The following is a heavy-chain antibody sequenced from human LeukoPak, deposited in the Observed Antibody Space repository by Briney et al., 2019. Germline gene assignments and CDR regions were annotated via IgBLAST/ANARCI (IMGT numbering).Heavy chain of an antibody. CDR3: ATVATTVNFDY. Sequence: GGSLRLSCAASGFTFSSYSMNWVRQAPGKGLEWVSYISSSGSTIYYADSVKGRFTISRDNAKNSLYLQMNSLRAEDTAVYYCATVATTVNFDYWGQGTLVTVSS. D-gene: IGHD4-11*01. CDR1: GFTFSSYS. V-gene: IGHV3-48*04. CDR2: ISSSGSTI. J-gene: IGHJ4*02.